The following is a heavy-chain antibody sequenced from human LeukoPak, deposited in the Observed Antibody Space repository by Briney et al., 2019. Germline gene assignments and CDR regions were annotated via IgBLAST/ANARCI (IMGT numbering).Heavy chain of an antibody. CDR3: ARAHMVRGVIHYYFDY. Sequence: SGGSLRLSCAASGFAFSSYAMHWVRQAPGKGLEWVAVISYDGSNKYYADSVKGRFTISRDNSKNTLYLQMNSLRSEDTAVYYCARAHMVRGVIHYYFDYWGQGTLVTVSS. D-gene: IGHD3-10*01. CDR2: ISYDGSNK. CDR1: GFAFSSYA. V-gene: IGHV3-30-3*01. J-gene: IGHJ4*02.